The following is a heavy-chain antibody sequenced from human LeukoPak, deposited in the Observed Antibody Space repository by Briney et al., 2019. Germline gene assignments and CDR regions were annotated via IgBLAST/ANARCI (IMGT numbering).Heavy chain of an antibody. J-gene: IGHJ4*02. CDR3: STDILETNWGGY. CDR2: IKSKTDGETT. V-gene: IGHV3-15*01. CDR1: GFTFSNAW. Sequence: GGSLRLSCAASGFTFSNAWMSWVRQAPGKGLEWVSRIKSKTDGETTHYAAPVKGRFTISRDDSKDTLYLQMNSLKTEYTAVYYCSTDILETNWGGYWGQGTLVTVSS. D-gene: IGHD7-27*01.